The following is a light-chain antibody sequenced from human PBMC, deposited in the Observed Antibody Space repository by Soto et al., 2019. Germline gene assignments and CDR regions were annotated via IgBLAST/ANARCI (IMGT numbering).Light chain of an antibody. J-gene: IGKJ5*01. CDR2: DAS. V-gene: IGKV1-33*01. CDR1: QDISNY. CDR3: QQYSHLIT. Sequence: DIQMTQSPSSLSASVVDIVTITCQASQDISNYLNWYQQKLGKAPKLLIYDASNLETGVPSRFSGSGSGTDFTLPISSLQPEDIATYYCQQYSHLITFGQGTRLEI.